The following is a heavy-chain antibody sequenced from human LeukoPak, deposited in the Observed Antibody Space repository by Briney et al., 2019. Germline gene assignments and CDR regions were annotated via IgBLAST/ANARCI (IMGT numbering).Heavy chain of an antibody. Sequence: GGSLRLSCAASGFTFSTFAMIWVRRPPGKGLEWASSIFPSSDEIHYADSVRGRFTISRDNSKSTLSLQMNSLRAEDTAIYYCATYRQVLLPFESWGRGTLVTVSS. CDR2: IFPSSDEI. CDR1: GFTFSTFA. D-gene: IGHD2-8*02. J-gene: IGHJ4*02. V-gene: IGHV3-23*01. CDR3: ATYRQVLLPFES.